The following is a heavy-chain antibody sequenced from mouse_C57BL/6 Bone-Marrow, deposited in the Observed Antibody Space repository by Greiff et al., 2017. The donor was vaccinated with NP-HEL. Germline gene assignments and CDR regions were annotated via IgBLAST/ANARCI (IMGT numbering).Heavy chain of an antibody. CDR2: ISYDGSN. CDR1: GYSITSGYY. J-gene: IGHJ4*01. CDR3: ASYYGKYYAMDY. D-gene: IGHD2-1*01. Sequence: EVKLMESGPGLVKPSQSLSLTCSVTGYSITSGYYWNWIRQFPGNKLEWMGYISYDGSNNYNPSLKNRISITRDTSKNQFFLKLNSVTTEDTATYYCASYYGKYYAMDYWGQGTSVTVSS. V-gene: IGHV3-6*01.